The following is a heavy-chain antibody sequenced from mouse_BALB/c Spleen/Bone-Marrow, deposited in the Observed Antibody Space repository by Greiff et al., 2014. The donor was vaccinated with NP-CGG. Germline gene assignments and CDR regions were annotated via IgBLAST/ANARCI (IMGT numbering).Heavy chain of an antibody. V-gene: IGHV14-3*02. CDR2: IDPANGNT. J-gene: IGHJ2*01. CDR3: ASYVYGYYFDY. CDR1: GFNIKDTY. Sequence: DVKLQESGAELVKPGASVKLSCTASGFNIKDTYMHWVKQRPEQGLEWIGRIDPANGNTKYDPKFQGKATITADASSNTAYLQLSSLTSEDTAVYYGASYVYGYYFDYWGQGTTLTVSS. D-gene: IGHD2-2*01.